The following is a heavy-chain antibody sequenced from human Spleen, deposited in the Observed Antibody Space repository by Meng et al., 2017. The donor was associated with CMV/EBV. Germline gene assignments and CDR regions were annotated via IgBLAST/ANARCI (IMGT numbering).Heavy chain of an antibody. Sequence: GESLKISCAASAFTFSSFTMHWVRQAPGKGLEWVSSISSTSSYIYYADSVKGRFTISRDNAEDSLYLQMSSLRAEDTAVYYCARQSRTWGDAFDNWGQGTVVTVSS. D-gene: IGHD3-16*01. CDR2: ISSTSSYI. V-gene: IGHV3-21*01. CDR3: ARQSRTWGDAFDN. J-gene: IGHJ3*02. CDR1: AFTFSSFT.